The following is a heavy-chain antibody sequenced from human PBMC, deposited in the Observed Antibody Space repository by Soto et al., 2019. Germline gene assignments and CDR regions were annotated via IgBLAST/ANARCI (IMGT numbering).Heavy chain of an antibody. CDR2: INAGDDNT. Sequence: ASVKVSCKASGYTFANYVMHWVRQAPGQRLEWMGSINAGDDNTKYSQKFQGRVTITTDTSASTAYMELSSLRSEDTAVYYCAREGVYPLHYWGQGALVTV. D-gene: IGHD2-8*01. CDR1: GYTFANYV. J-gene: IGHJ4*02. V-gene: IGHV1-3*01. CDR3: AREGVYPLHY.